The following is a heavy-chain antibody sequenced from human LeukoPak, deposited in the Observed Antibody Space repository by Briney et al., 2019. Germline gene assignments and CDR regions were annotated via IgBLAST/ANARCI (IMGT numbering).Heavy chain of an antibody. J-gene: IGHJ4*02. V-gene: IGHV4-34*01. CDR1: GGSFSGYY. CDR2: INHSGST. D-gene: IGHD3-22*01. CDR3: ARPSRYDSSGYYYGY. Sequence: SETLSLTCAVYGGSFSGYYWSWIRQPPGKGLEWIGEINHSGSTNYNPSLKSRVTISVDTSKNQFSLKLSSVTAADTAVYYCARPSRYDSSGYYYGYWGQGTLVTVSS.